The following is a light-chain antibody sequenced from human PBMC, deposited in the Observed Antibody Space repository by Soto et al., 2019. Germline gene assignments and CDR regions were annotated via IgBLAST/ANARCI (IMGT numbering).Light chain of an antibody. V-gene: IGLV1-40*01. CDR2: GNS. Sequence: QSVLTLPPSVSGAPGQRVTISCTGSSSNIGAGYDVHWYQQLPGTAPKLLIYGNSNRPSGVPDRFSGSKSGTSASLAIAGLQAEDEADYYCQSYDSSLRGGVFGGGTKLTVL. CDR1: SSNIGAGYD. J-gene: IGLJ2*01. CDR3: QSYDSSLRGGV.